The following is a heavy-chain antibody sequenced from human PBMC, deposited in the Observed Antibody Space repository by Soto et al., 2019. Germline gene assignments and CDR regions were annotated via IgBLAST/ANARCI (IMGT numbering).Heavy chain of an antibody. CDR1: GFTFSSYG. CDR2: ISNDGTNK. D-gene: IGHD5-18*01. V-gene: IGHV3-30*03. Sequence: QVQLVESGGGVVQPGRSLRLSCAASGFTFSSYGIHWVRQAPGKGLEWVAVISNDGTNKYYADSVKGRFTISRDNSKXTLXXXXXXXXAEDTAVXYCACGYSYGFYWGQGTVVTVSS. CDR3: ACGYSYGFY. J-gene: IGHJ4*02.